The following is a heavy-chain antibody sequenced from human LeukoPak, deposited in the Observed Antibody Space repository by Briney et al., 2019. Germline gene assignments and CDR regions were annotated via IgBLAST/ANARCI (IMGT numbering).Heavy chain of an antibody. CDR1: GFTFSSYE. V-gene: IGHV4-39*01. Sequence: GSLRLSCAASGFTFSSYEMNWVRQPPGKGLEWIGSIYYSGSTYYNPSLKSRVTISVDTSKNQFSLKLSSVTAADTAVYYCARRVSRIVVVVADDAFDIWGQGTMVTVSS. J-gene: IGHJ3*02. CDR3: ARRVSRIVVVVADDAFDI. CDR2: IYYSGST. D-gene: IGHD2-15*01.